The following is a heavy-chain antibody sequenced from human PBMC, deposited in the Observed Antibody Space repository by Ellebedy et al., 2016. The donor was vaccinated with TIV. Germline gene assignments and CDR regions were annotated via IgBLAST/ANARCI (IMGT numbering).Heavy chain of an antibody. CDR2: IYTSGST. D-gene: IGHD3-22*01. Sequence: MPSETLSLTCTVSGGSISSYYWSWIRQPAGKGLEWIGRIYTSGSTNYNPSLKSRVTMSVDTSKNQFSLKLSSVTAADTAVYYCARWYYDDSGYRFDYWGQGTLITVSS. V-gene: IGHV4-4*07. CDR1: GGSISSYY. J-gene: IGHJ4*02. CDR3: ARWYYDDSGYRFDY.